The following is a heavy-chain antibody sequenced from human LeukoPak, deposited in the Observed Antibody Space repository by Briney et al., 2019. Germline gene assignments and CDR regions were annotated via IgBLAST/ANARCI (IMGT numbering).Heavy chain of an antibody. Sequence: GGSLRLSCAASGCTFSSYWMNWALQAPGKGLEWVASINHNGNVNYYVDSVKGRFTISRDNAKNSLYLQMSNLRAEDTAVYFCARGGGLDVWGQGATVTVSS. CDR3: ARGGGLDV. J-gene: IGHJ6*02. CDR1: GCTFSSYW. V-gene: IGHV3-7*03. CDR2: INHNGNVN. D-gene: IGHD3-16*01.